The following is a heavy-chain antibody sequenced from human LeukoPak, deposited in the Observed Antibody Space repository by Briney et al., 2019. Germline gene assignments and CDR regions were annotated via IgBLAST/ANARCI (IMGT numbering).Heavy chain of an antibody. CDR1: GGSISSGDYY. D-gene: IGHD6-13*01. J-gene: IGHJ4*02. CDR2: IYYSGST. Sequence: PSQTLSLTCTVPGGSISSGDYYWSWIRQPPGKGPEWIGYIYYSGSTYYNPSLKSRVTISVDTSKNQFSLKLSSVTAADTAVYYCASLGIAAAGRVDYWGQGTLVTVSS. CDR3: ASLGIAAAGRVDY. V-gene: IGHV4-30-4*08.